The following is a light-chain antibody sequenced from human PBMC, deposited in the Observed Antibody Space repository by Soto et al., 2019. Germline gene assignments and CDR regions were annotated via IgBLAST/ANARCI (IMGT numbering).Light chain of an antibody. CDR3: QHYNTYPLT. J-gene: IGKJ4*01. CDR1: QRISSW. V-gene: IGKV1-5*03. CDR2: KAS. Sequence: DIQMTQSPSSLSASVGDRVTITCRASQRISSWLAWYQHKPGKAPKVLIYKASTLESGVPSRFSGSGSGTEFTLTISSLQPDDFATYYCQHYNTYPLTFGGGTKVEIK.